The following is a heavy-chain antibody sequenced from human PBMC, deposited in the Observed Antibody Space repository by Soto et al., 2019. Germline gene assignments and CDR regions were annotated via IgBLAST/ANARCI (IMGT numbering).Heavy chain of an antibody. Sequence: PGGPLRLSWAASGFTFSSYGMHWVRQAPGKGLEWVAVISYDGSNKNYADSVKGRFTISRDKSKNTLYLQMNSLRAEDTAVYYCAKDALLLPTRNSYYYSGMDVWGQGTTVTVSS. CDR2: ISYDGSNK. V-gene: IGHV3-30*18. J-gene: IGHJ6*02. CDR1: GFTFSSYG. CDR3: AKDALLLPTRNSYYYSGMDV. D-gene: IGHD2-15*01.